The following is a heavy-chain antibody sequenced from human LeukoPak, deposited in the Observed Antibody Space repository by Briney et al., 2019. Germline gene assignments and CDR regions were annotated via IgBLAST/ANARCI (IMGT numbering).Heavy chain of an antibody. CDR3: AREDGYCSGGNCYSYFDS. CDR2: IKKTGSET. V-gene: IGHV3-7*01. D-gene: IGHD2-15*01. Sequence: GGSLRLSCAASGFTFSHFWMSWVRQAPGKGLEWVAYIKKTGSETYYVDSVKGRFTITRDNTRSSLFLQMYSLRAEDTAVYLCAREDGYCSGGNCYSYFDSWGQGTLVTVSS. CDR1: GFTFSHFW. J-gene: IGHJ4*02.